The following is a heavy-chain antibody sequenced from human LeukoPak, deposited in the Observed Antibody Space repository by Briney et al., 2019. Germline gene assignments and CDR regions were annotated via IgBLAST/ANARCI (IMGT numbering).Heavy chain of an antibody. CDR1: GGSISSYY. CDR2: IYYSGST. D-gene: IGHD2-15*01. Sequence: PSETLSLTCTVSGGSISSYYWSWIRQPPGKGLEWIGYIYYSGSTNYNPSLKSRVTISVDTSKNQFSLKLSSVTAADTAVYYCARDGPKVVAATRSPTSWFDPWGQGTLVTVSS. V-gene: IGHV4-59*01. CDR3: ARDGPKVVAATRSPTSWFDP. J-gene: IGHJ5*02.